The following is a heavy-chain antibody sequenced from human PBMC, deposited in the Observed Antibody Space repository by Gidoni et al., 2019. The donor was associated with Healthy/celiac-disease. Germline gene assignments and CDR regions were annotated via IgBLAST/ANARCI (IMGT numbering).Heavy chain of an antibody. Sequence: EVQLVEAWGGLVKPGGSLRLSCAASGYTFSNAWMSWFSQAPGKGLEWVGRIKSISRDDSKNTLYLQMNSLKTEDTAVYYCTTGAGIVVPAALIDYWGQGTLVTVSS. CDR3: TTGAGIVVPAALIDY. J-gene: IGHJ4*02. CDR1: GYTFSNAW. D-gene: IGHD2-2*01. V-gene: IGHV3-15*01. CDR2: IKS.